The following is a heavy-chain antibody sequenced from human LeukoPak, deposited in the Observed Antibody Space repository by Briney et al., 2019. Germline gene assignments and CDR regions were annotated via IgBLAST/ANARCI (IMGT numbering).Heavy chain of an antibody. CDR1: GGSISSSSYY. J-gene: IGHJ3*02. CDR2: IYYSGST. V-gene: IGHV4-39*07. D-gene: IGHD1-26*01. CDR3: ARDGGHSGSLDAFDI. Sequence: SETLSLTCTVSGGSISSSSYYWGWIRQPPGKGLEWIGSIYYSGSTYYNPSLKSRVTISVDTSKNQFSLKLSSVTAADTAVYYCARDGGHSGSLDAFDIWGQGTMVTVSS.